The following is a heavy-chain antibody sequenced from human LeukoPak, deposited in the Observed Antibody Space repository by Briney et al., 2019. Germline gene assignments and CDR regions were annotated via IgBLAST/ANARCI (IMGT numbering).Heavy chain of an antibody. Sequence: GGSLRLSCAASKFTFSTYGMHWVRQAPGKGLEWVAFISYDGSNKNYADSVKGRFTISRDNSKNTLYLQMNSLRTEDTAVYYCAKSGNNRFDYWGQGTLVTVSS. D-gene: IGHD4-23*01. CDR1: KFTFSTYG. CDR3: AKSGNNRFDY. J-gene: IGHJ4*02. V-gene: IGHV3-30*18. CDR2: ISYDGSNK.